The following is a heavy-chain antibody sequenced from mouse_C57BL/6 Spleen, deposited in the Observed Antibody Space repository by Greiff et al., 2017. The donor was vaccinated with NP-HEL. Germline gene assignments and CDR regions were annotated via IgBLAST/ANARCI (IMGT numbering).Heavy chain of an antibody. V-gene: IGHV7-3*01. Sequence: EVKLVESGGGLVQPGGSLSLSCAASGFTFTDYYMSWVRQPPGKALEWLGFIRPQANDYTTEYNASVKGRFTIARDNSQSILYLQMNALRAEDSATYDCARWFYAMDYWGQGTSVTVSS. CDR2: IRPQANDYTT. J-gene: IGHJ4*01. CDR1: GFTFTDYY. CDR3: ARWFYAMDY.